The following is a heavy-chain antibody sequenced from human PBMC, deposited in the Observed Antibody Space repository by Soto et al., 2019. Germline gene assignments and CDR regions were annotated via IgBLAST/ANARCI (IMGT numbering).Heavy chain of an antibody. CDR1: GGTFSSYA. D-gene: IGHD3-22*01. CDR2: IIPIFGTA. J-gene: IGHJ4*02. Sequence: GASVKVSCKASGGTFSSYAISWVRQAPGQGLEWMGGIIPIFGTANYAQKFQGSVTITADKSTSTAFMELSSLISEDTAVYYCAREGSSGYYYIWGQGTLVTVSS. V-gene: IGHV1-69*06. CDR3: AREGSSGYYYI.